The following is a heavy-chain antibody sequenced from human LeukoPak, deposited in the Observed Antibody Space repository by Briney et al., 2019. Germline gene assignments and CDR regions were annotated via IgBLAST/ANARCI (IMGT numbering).Heavy chain of an antibody. CDR2: ITGSDT. CDR3: ATLYDRDNDY. V-gene: IGHV3-23*01. CDR1: GFTLSIYA. J-gene: IGHJ4*02. D-gene: IGHD3-22*01. Sequence: GGSLRLSCAASGFTLSIYALSWVRRAPGKGLEWVSCITGSDTFYAEFVKGRFTISRDNSRNTVYLQMNSLRVEDTAMYYCATLYDRDNDYWGQGTLVTVSS.